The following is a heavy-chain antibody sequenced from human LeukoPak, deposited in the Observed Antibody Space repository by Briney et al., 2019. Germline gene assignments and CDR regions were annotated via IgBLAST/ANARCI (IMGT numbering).Heavy chain of an antibody. Sequence: SETLSLTCTVSGGSINSYYWSWIRQPAGKGLEWIGRIYTSGSTNYNPSLKSRVTISVDTSKNQFSLKLSSVTAADTAVYYCARVRAVAGSYYFDYWGQGTLVTVSS. J-gene: IGHJ4*02. D-gene: IGHD6-19*01. CDR2: IYTSGST. CDR3: ARVRAVAGSYYFDY. V-gene: IGHV4-4*07. CDR1: GGSINSYY.